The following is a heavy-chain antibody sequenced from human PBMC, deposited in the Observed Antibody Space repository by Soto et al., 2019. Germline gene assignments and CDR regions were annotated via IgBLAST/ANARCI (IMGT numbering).Heavy chain of an antibody. J-gene: IGHJ6*02. CDR2: ISAYNGNT. D-gene: IGHD6-19*01. V-gene: IGHV1-18*01. CDR1: GYTFTSYG. CDR3: ARDLSIAVAADYYYYGMDV. Sequence: ASVKVSCKASGYTFTSYGISWVRQAPGQGLEWMGWISAYNGNTNYAQKLQGRVTMTTDTSTSTAYMEPRSLRSDDTAVYYCARDLSIAVAADYYYYGMDVWGQGTTVTVSS.